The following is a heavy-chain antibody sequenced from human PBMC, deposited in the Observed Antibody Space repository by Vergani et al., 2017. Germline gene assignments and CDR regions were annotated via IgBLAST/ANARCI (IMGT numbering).Heavy chain of an antibody. J-gene: IGHJ4*02. CDR2: IIAYNGNT. D-gene: IGHD3-22*01. CDR1: GYTFTSYG. Sequence: QVQLVQSGAEVKKPGASVKVSCKASGYTFTSYGISWVRQAPGQGLEWMGWIIAYNGNTNYAQKLQGRVTMTTDTSTSTAYMELRSLRSDDTAVYYCARDVYYYDSSGYSPRGDYWGQGTLVTVSS. CDR3: ARDVYYYDSSGYSPRGDY. V-gene: IGHV1-18*01.